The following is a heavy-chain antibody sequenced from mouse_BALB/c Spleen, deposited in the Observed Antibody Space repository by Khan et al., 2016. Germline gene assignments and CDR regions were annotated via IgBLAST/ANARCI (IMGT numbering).Heavy chain of an antibody. J-gene: IGHJ3*01. CDR3: ASGEGLRHAFAY. CDR2: ISYDGSN. Sequence: EVQLQESGPGLVKPSQSLSLTCSVTGYSITSGYYWNWIRQFPGNKLEWMGYISYDGSNNYNPSLKNRISITRDTSKNQFFLKLNSVTTEDTATXYCASGEGLRHAFAYWGQGTLVTVSA. CDR1: GYSITSGYY. V-gene: IGHV3-6*02. D-gene: IGHD2-4*01.